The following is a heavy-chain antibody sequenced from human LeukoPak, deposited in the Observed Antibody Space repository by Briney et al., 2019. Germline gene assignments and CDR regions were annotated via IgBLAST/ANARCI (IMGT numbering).Heavy chain of an antibody. D-gene: IGHD3-22*01. V-gene: IGHV3-23*01. Sequence: GGSLRLSCAASGFTFSSYSMNWVRQAPGKGLEWVSAISDSGGSTYYADSVKGRFTISRDNSKNTLYLQMNSLRAEDTAVYYCAKRTSSGDDYWGQGTLVTVSS. CDR1: GFTFSSYS. CDR3: AKRTSSGDDY. J-gene: IGHJ4*02. CDR2: ISDSGGST.